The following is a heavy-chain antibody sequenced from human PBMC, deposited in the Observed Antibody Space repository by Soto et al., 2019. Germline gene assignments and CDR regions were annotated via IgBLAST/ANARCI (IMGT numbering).Heavy chain of an antibody. J-gene: IGHJ3*02. D-gene: IGHD3-22*01. CDR2: IYYSGST. V-gene: IGHV4-30-4*05. Sequence: KGLEWIGYIYYSGSTYYKPSLKSRVTISVDTSKNQFFLKLSSVTAADTAVYYCARGSYYYDSSGYPWGDAFDIWGQGTMVT. CDR3: ARGSYYYDSSGYPWGDAFDI.